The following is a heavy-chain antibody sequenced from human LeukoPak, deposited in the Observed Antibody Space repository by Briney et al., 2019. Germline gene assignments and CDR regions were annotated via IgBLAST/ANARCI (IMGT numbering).Heavy chain of an antibody. J-gene: IGHJ5*02. CDR2: IYYSGST. V-gene: IGHV4-61*05. CDR3: ARGFRGSGTKWFGP. Sequence: PSETLSLTCTVSGGSISSSSYYWGWIRQPPGKGLEWIGYIYYSGSTNYNPSLKSRVTISVDTSKNQFSLKLSSVTAADTAVYYCARGFRGSGTKWFGPWGQGTLVTVSS. CDR1: GGSISSSSYY. D-gene: IGHD6-19*01.